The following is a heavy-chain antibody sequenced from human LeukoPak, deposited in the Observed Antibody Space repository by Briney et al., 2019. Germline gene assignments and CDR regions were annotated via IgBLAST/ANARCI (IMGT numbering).Heavy chain of an antibody. D-gene: IGHD2-15*01. J-gene: IGHJ4*02. Sequence: ASVKVSCKASGYTFTSYYMHWVRQAPGQGLEWMGIINPNSGNTGYAQKFQGRVTMTRNTSISTAYMELSSLRSEDTAVYYCARGPPYCSGGSCDKDWGQGTLVTVSS. V-gene: IGHV1-8*02. CDR3: ARGPPYCSGGSCDKD. CDR1: GYTFTSYY. CDR2: INPNSGNT.